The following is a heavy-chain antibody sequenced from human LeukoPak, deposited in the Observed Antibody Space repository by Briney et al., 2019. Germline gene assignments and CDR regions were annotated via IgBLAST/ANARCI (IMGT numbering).Heavy chain of an antibody. CDR2: ISGSGGST. J-gene: IGHJ6*02. Sequence: GGSLRLSCAASGFTVSSNDMNWVRQAPGKGLEWVSAISGSGGSTYYADSVKGRFTISRDNSKNTLYLQMNSLRAEDTAVYYCAKGYYYGSGSYSYYYYGMDVWGQGTTVTVSS. V-gene: IGHV3-23*01. D-gene: IGHD3-10*01. CDR1: GFTVSSND. CDR3: AKGYYYGSGSYSYYYYGMDV.